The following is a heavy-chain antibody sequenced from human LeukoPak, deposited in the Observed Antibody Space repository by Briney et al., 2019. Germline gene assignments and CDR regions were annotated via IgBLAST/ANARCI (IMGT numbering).Heavy chain of an antibody. Sequence: GGSLRLSCAASGFTFSNYWMHWVRQAPGKGLVWVSRINSDGSSTNYADSVKGRFTISRDNAKNTLYLQMNSLRAEDTAVYYCAKDKSDTAMVPWYLAFRDYWGQGTLVTVSS. CDR2: INSDGSST. D-gene: IGHD5-18*01. CDR1: GFTFSNYW. V-gene: IGHV3-74*01. J-gene: IGHJ4*02. CDR3: AKDKSDTAMVPWYLAFRDY.